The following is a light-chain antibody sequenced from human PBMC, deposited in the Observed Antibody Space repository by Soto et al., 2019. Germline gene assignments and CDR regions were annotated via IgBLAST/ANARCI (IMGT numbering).Light chain of an antibody. V-gene: IGKV1-9*01. CDR2: AAS. J-gene: IGKJ2*01. CDR3: QQLNSYPPT. Sequence: IQLTQSPSSLSASVGDRVTITCRASQGISSYLAWYQQKPGKAPKFLIYAASTMQRGVPARFSGSGSGTDFTLTISSLQPEDFATYFCQQLNSYPPTFGQGTELEIK. CDR1: QGISSY.